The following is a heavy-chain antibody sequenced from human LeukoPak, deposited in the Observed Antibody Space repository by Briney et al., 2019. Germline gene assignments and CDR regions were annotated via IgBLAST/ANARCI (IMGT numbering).Heavy chain of an antibody. CDR2: ISGSGGST. Sequence: GGSLRLSCAASGFTFSTYAMSWVRQAPAKGLECVSGISGSGGSTYYADSVKGRFTISRDNSKNTLYLQMNSLRAEDTAVYYCAKDKSCSTVCCYVGYWGQGTLVTVSS. CDR1: GFTFSTYA. J-gene: IGHJ4*02. D-gene: IGHD2-2*01. CDR3: AKDKSCSTVCCYVGY. V-gene: IGHV3-23*01.